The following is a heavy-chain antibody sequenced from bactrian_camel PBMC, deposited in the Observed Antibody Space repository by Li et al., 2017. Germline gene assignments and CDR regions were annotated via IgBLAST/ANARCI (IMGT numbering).Heavy chain of an antibody. D-gene: IGHD5*01. Sequence: QVQLVESGGGLVQPGGSLRLSCAASGFRFSSYYMSWVRQAPGKRPEWVSGIYADGRVTDYPNSVKGRFTISRDNAKNTLYLQLNSLTTDDTGMYFCLVGFDYWGRGTQVTVS. CDR2: IYADGRVT. J-gene: IGHJ4*01. CDR3: LVGFDY. CDR1: GFRFSSYY. V-gene: IGHV3S5*01.